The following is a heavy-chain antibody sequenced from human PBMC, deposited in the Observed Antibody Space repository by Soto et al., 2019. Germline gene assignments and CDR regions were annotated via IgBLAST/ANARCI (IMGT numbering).Heavy chain of an antibody. J-gene: IGHJ4*02. CDR2: IYYSGST. CDR3: ARVSDGDYAFFDY. Sequence: QVQLQESGPGLVKPSETLSLTCTVSGGSISSYYWSWIRQPPGKGLEWIGYIYYSGSTNYNTSLKSRVTISVDTSKNQFSLKLSSVTAADTAVYYCARVSDGDYAFFDYWGQGTLVTVSS. CDR1: GGSISSYY. V-gene: IGHV4-59*01. D-gene: IGHD4-17*01.